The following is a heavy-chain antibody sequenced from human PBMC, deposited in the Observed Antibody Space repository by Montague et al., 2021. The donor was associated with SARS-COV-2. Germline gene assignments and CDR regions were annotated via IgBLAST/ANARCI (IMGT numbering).Heavy chain of an antibody. CDR2: IYDSGSA. CDR1: VGSISNYY. D-gene: IGHD2-21*02. CDR3: ASAYCGGDCHVGP. J-gene: IGHJ5*02. Sequence: SETLSLTCTVSVGSISNYYWTWIRRPPGKGLEWIGYIYDSGSANYNPSLKSRSTISVDTSNNQFSLSLSSVTAADTAVCYRASAYCGGDCHVGPWGQGILVTVSS. V-gene: IGHV4-59*01.